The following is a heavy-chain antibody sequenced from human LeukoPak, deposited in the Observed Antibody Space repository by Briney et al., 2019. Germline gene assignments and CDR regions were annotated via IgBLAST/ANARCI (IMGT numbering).Heavy chain of an antibody. D-gene: IGHD6-19*01. CDR3: ARGTTVASGMQF. CDR2: VVTTTT. CDR1: GGSISTYS. V-gene: IGHV4-4*07. Sequence: SEALSLTCTVSGGSISTYSWTWVRQSPGKGLEWIGSVVTTTTNYSPALRSRVAISVHTSKNQFSLRLESVTTADTAVYYCARGTTVASGMQFWGQGALVTVSS. J-gene: IGHJ4*02.